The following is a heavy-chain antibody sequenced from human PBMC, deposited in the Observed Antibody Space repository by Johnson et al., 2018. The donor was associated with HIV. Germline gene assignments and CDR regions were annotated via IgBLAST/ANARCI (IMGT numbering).Heavy chain of an antibody. Sequence: VQLVESGGNLVRPGGSLRLSCAPSGFTLSSYALSWVRQAPGKGLAWVSRINRDGSNTTYTHSVTGRFTIPRYNAKNTLYLQMNSLRAEDTAVYYCARVGSSTWYTFLETKSLFAFDIWGQGTMVTVSS. CDR2: INRDGSNT. CDR3: ARVGSSTWYTFLETKSLFAFDI. CDR1: GFTLSSYA. V-gene: IGHV3-74*02. D-gene: IGHD6-13*01. J-gene: IGHJ3*02.